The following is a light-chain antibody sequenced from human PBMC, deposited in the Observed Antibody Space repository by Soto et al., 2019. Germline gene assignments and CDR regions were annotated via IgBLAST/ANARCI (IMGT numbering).Light chain of an antibody. J-gene: IGLJ1*01. CDR3: SAWDASLNGYV. Sequence: SASGTPGQRVTISCSGSSSNIGSKTVNWYQQLPGTAPKLLIYSNYQRPSGVPDRFSGSKSGTSASLAISGLQSEDEADYYCSAWDASLNGYVFGTGTKVTVL. CDR1: SSNIGSKT. V-gene: IGLV1-44*01. CDR2: SNY.